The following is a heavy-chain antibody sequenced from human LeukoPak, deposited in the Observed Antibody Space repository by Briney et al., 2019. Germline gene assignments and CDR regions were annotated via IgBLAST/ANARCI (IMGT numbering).Heavy chain of an antibody. D-gene: IGHD4-23*01. CDR1: GGSINSYY. CDR3: ARGGKATVVTM. Sequence: SETLSLTCTVSGGSINSYYWSWIRQPAGKGLDWIGRIYSSGSTNYNPSLKSRVSMSVDTSKNQFSLKLNSVTAADTAVYYCARGGKATVVTMWGQGILVTVSS. J-gene: IGHJ4*02. CDR2: IYSSGST. V-gene: IGHV4-4*07.